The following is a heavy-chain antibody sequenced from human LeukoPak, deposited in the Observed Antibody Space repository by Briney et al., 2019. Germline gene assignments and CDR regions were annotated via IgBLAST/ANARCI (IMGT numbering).Heavy chain of an antibody. Sequence: GGSLRLSCAASGFTFSSYAMSWVRQAPGKGLEWVSAISGSGGSTYYADSVKGRFTISRDNSKNTLYLQMNSLRAEDTAVYYCARDSRGYNTYNWFDPWGQGTLVTVSS. V-gene: IGHV3-23*01. D-gene: IGHD5-12*01. CDR2: ISGSGGST. CDR1: GFTFSSYA. J-gene: IGHJ5*02. CDR3: ARDSRGYNTYNWFDP.